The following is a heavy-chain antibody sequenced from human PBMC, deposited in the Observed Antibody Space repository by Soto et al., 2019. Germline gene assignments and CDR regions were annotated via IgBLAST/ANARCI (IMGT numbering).Heavy chain of an antibody. J-gene: IGHJ4*02. V-gene: IGHV3-30*18. D-gene: IGHD4-17*01. CDR3: AKEHPALVSYGDYPPLDY. CDR1: GFTFSTYG. CDR2: ISCDGSNK. Sequence: QVQLVESGGGVVQPGRSLRLSCAASGFTFSTYGMHWVRQSPGKVLEWVAVISCDGSNKYYADSVKGRFTISRDNSKNTLYLPMNSLRAEYTAVYYCAKEHPALVSYGDYPPLDYWGQGTLVTLSS.